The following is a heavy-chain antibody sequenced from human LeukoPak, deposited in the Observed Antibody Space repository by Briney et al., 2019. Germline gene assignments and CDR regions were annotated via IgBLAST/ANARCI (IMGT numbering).Heavy chain of an antibody. D-gene: IGHD4-11*01. CDR3: ARGYSNYRLYYYYYYYMDV. CDR1: GFTFSDYY. V-gene: IGHV3-11*04. J-gene: IGHJ6*03. CDR2: TSSSGSTI. Sequence: PGGSLRLSCAASGFTFSDYYMSWIRQAPGKGLEWVSYTSSSGSTIYYADSVKGRFTISRDNAKNSLYLQMNSLRAEDTAVYYCARGYSNYRLYYYYYYYMDVWGKGTTVTVSS.